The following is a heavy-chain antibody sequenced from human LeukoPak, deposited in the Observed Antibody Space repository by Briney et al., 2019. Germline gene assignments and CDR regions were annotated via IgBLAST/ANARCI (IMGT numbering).Heavy chain of an antibody. J-gene: IGHJ4*02. CDR3: ARQWDY. CDR2: ISYDGSNK. V-gene: IGHV3-30*04. D-gene: IGHD6-19*01. Sequence: GRSLRLSCAASGFTFSNYAIHWVRQAPGKGLEWVAVISYDGSNKYYADSVKGRFTISRDNSKNTLYLQMNSPRADDTAVYYCARQWDYWGQGTLVTVSS. CDR1: GFTFSNYA.